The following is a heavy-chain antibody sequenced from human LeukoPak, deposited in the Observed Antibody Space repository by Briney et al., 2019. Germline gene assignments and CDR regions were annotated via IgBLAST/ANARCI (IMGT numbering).Heavy chain of an antibody. D-gene: IGHD3-9*01. CDR3: ARDRGYSDILTGYYGSRFDP. Sequence: SETLSLTCTVSGGSISSSSYYWGWIRQPPGRGLEGMVSIYYRGSTYYNPSLKSRVTISVDTSKNQFSLKLSSVTTADTAVYYCARDRGYSDILTGYYGSRFDPWGQGTLVTVSS. V-gene: IGHV4-39*07. J-gene: IGHJ5*02. CDR2: IYYRGST. CDR1: GGSISSSSYY.